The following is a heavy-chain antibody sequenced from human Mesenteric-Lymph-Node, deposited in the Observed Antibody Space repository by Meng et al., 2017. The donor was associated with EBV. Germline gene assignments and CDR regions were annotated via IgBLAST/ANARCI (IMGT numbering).Heavy chain of an antibody. CDR3: VHGRGGGNSAIFDY. CDR2: IYWDDDE. V-gene: IGHV2-5*02. J-gene: IGHJ4*02. Sequence: QITLKESGPTLVKPXQTLTLTCTFSGFSLSTYAVGVGWIRQPPGKALEWLALIYWDDDERYSPSLKSRLTITKDTSINQVVLTMTNMDPVDTATYYCVHGRGGGNSAIFDYWGQGTLGTVSS. CDR1: GFSLSTYAVG. D-gene: IGHD4-23*01.